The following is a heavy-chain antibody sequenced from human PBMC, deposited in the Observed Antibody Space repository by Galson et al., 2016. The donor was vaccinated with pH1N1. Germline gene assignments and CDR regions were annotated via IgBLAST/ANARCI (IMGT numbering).Heavy chain of an antibody. Sequence: TLSLTCTVSGGSISSGSYYWSWIRQPAGKGLEWMGYIYTSGSTNYNPSLKSRVTISVDTSKNQFSLKLSSVTAADTAVYYCARDRRVREWGADTFDIWGQGTMVTVSS. J-gene: IGHJ3*02. CDR2: IYTSGST. D-gene: IGHD3-10*01. CDR3: ARDRRVREWGADTFDI. V-gene: IGHV4-61*09. CDR1: GGSISSGSYY.